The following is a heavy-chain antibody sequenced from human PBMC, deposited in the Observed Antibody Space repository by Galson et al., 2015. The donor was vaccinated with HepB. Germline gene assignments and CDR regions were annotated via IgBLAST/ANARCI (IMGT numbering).Heavy chain of an antibody. CDR2: MYHSGST. D-gene: IGHD3-10*01. V-gene: IGHV4-39*01. CDR1: GGSIRSSTYY. CDR3: ARHSGYYGSGSAGGY. J-gene: IGHJ4*02. Sequence: ATLSLTCTVSGGSIRSSTYYWGWIRQPPGKGLEWIGSMYHSGSTYYSPSLKSRVIISGDTSKNQFSLRLRSVTAADTAVYYCARHSGYYGSGSAGGYWGQGILVTVSS.